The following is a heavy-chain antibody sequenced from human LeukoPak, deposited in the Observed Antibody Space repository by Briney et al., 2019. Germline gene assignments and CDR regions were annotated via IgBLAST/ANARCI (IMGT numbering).Heavy chain of an antibody. V-gene: IGHV3-30*03. Sequence: QPGRSLRLSCAASGFTFSSYGMHWVRQAPGKGLEWVAVISYDGSNKYYADSVKGRFTISRDNSKNTLYLQMNSLRAEDTAVYYCARGLFDYYDSSGYYPWGQGTLVTVSS. J-gene: IGHJ5*02. CDR2: ISYDGSNK. CDR3: ARGLFDYYDSSGYYP. CDR1: GFTFSSYG. D-gene: IGHD3-22*01.